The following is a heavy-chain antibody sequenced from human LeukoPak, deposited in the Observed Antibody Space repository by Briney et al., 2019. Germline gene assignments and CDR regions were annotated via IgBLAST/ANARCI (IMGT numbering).Heavy chain of an antibody. CDR3: AREGITAFDY. V-gene: IGHV4-30-4*01. CDR2: IYYSGST. Sequence: SETLSLTCTVSGVSISSGDYYWSWIRQPPGKGLEWIGYIYYSGSTYYNPSLKSRVTISVDTSKNQFSLKLSSVTAADTAVYYCAREGITAFDYWGQGTLITVSS. CDR1: GVSISSGDYY. J-gene: IGHJ4*02. D-gene: IGHD5-18*01.